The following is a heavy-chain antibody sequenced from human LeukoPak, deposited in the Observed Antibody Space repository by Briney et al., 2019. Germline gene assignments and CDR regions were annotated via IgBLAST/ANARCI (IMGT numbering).Heavy chain of an antibody. CDR2: VYYSGTT. CDR3: ARHLYSGYDRVFDY. CDR1: GGSISGYY. D-gene: IGHD5-12*01. J-gene: IGHJ4*02. Sequence: SETLSLTCTVSGGSISGYYWIWIRQPPGKGLEWIGYVYYSGTTNYNPSLKSRVTISVDTSKNQFSLKLSSVTAADTAVYFCARHLYSGYDRVFDYWGQESLVTVSS. V-gene: IGHV4-59*08.